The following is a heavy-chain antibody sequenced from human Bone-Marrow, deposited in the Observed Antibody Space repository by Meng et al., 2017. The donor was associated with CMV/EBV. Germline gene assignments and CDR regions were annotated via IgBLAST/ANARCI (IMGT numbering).Heavy chain of an antibody. CDR2: INADGSST. D-gene: IGHD6-6*01. CDR3: AREVVRWFDI. J-gene: IGHJ5*02. CDR1: RLTFSSHW. Sequence: GGSLRLSCAASRLTFSSHWMHWVRQAPGKGLVCVSHINADGSSTSYADSVKGRFTISRDNAKNTLYLQMNSLRAEDTAVYYCAREVVRWFDIWGQGTLVTVSS. V-gene: IGHV3-74*01.